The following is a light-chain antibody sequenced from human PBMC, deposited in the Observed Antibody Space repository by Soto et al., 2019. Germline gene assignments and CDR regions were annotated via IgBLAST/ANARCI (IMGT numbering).Light chain of an antibody. Sequence: DIQLTQSPSFLSASVGVRVTITCRASQGISSYLAWYQQKPGKAPKLLIYAASTLQSGVPSRFSGSGSGTEFTLTISSLQPEDFATYYCQQLNSLLTFGGGTKVEIK. V-gene: IGKV1-9*01. CDR3: QQLNSLLT. CDR1: QGISSY. J-gene: IGKJ4*01. CDR2: AAS.